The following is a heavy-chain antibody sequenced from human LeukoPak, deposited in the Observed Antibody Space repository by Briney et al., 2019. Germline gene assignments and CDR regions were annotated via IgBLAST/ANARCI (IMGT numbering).Heavy chain of an antibody. Sequence: PGGSLRLSCAASGFTFSSYAMSWVRQAPGKGLEWVSAISGSGGSTYYADSVKGRFTISRDNSKNTLYLQMNSLRAEDTAVYYCAKMVRIVVVITTFDYWGQGTLVTVSS. D-gene: IGHD3-22*01. CDR3: AKMVRIVVVITTFDY. V-gene: IGHV3-23*01. J-gene: IGHJ4*02. CDR2: ISGSGGST. CDR1: GFTFSSYA.